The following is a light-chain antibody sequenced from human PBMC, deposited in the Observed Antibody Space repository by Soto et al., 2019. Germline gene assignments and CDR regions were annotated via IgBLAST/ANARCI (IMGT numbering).Light chain of an antibody. CDR3: QQNYNSLRAT. V-gene: IGKV1-39*01. J-gene: IGKJ5*01. CDR2: GAS. Sequence: EIQRSQSACSLSASVGYIFAITCLSSQSISSYLNWYQQKPGKAPNLLIYGASTLQSGVPSRFSGSGSGTDFTLTISSLQPEDFATYYCQQNYNSLRATFGQGTRLEIK. CDR1: QSISSY.